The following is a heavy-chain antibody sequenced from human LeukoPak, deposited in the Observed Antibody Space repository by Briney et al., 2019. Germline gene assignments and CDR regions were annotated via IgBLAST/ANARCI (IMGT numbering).Heavy chain of an antibody. D-gene: IGHD6-19*01. J-gene: IGHJ3*02. CDR1: GFTFSTYT. V-gene: IGHV3-21*01. CDR2: ISSRSSYI. Sequence: GGSLRPSCAASGFTFSTYTMNWVRQAPGKGLEWVSSISSRSSYIYYADSVKGRFTISRDNAKNSLYLQMNSLRAEDTAVYYCARDPIAVATDAFDIWGQGTMVTVSS. CDR3: ARDPIAVATDAFDI.